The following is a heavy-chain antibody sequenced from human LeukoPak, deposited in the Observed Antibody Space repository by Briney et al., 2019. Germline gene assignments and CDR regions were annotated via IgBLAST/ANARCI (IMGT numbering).Heavy chain of an antibody. Sequence: AGGSLRLSCAASGFTFSSYWMSWVRQAPGKGLEWVGRIKSKTFGGTTDYAAPVKGRFTISRDDSKNTLYLHMNILKTEDTAIYYCTTLGAFDYWGQGTLVTVSS. V-gene: IGHV3-15*01. CDR3: TTLGAFDY. CDR2: IKSKTFGGTT. CDR1: GFTFSSYW. D-gene: IGHD3-16*01. J-gene: IGHJ4*02.